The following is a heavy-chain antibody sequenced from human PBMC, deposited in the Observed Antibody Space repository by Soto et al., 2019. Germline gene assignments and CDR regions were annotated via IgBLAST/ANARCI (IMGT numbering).Heavy chain of an antibody. CDR1: GGTFSSYA. D-gene: IGHD2-2*01. V-gene: IGHV1-69*13. Sequence: SVKVPCKASGGTFSSYAISWVRQAPGQGLEWMGGIIPIFGTANYAQKFQGRVTITADESTSTAYMELSSLRSEDTAVYYCASSSTSRTPSGAFDIWGQGTMVTVSS. CDR2: IIPIFGTA. J-gene: IGHJ3*02. CDR3: ASSSTSRTPSGAFDI.